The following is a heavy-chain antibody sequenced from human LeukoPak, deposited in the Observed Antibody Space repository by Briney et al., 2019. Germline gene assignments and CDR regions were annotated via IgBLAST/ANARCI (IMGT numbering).Heavy chain of an antibody. CDR1: GXTFSSSW. CDR2: INTDGSIT. D-gene: IGHD4-17*01. Sequence: GGSLRLSCAASGXTFSSSWMHWVRQAPGKGLVWVGRINTDGSITNYADSVKGRFNISRDSAKSTLYLQMTSLRAEYTAVYYCIRSLNGADDFWGQGTLVTVSS. J-gene: IGHJ4*02. CDR3: IRSLNGADDF. V-gene: IGHV3-74*01.